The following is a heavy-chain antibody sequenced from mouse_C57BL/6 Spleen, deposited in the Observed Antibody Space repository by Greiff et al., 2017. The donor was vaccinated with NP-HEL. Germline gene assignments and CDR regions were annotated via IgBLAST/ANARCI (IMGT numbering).Heavy chain of an antibody. J-gene: IGHJ3*01. CDR1: GYTFTSYW. V-gene: IGHV1-69*01. D-gene: IGHD2-3*01. Sequence: VQLQQPGAELVMPGASVKLSCKASGYTFTSYWMHWVKQRPGQGLEWIGEIDPSDSYTNYNQKFKGKSTLTVDKSSSTAYMQLSSLTSEDSAVYYCARYDGYFAYWGQGTLVTVSA. CDR3: ARYDGYFAY. CDR2: IDPSDSYT.